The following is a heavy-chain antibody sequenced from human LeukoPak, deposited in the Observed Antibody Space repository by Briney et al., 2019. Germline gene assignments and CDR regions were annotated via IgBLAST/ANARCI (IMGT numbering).Heavy chain of an antibody. J-gene: IGHJ4*02. CDR3: ARGVYYYDSSNCGY. CDR2: INSDGSST. CDR1: GLTLSSYR. V-gene: IGHV3-74*01. D-gene: IGHD3-22*01. Sequence: GGSLRLSCAVSGLTLSSYRMHWVRQAPGKGLVWVSRINSDGSSTSYADSVKGRFTISRDNAKNTLYLQMNSLRAEDTAVYYCARGVYYYDSSNCGYWGQGTLVTVSS.